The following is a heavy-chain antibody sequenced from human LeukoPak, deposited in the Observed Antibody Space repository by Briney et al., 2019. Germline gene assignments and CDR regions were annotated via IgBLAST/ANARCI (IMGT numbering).Heavy chain of an antibody. J-gene: IGHJ4*02. CDR1: GGSISSYY. CDR2: IYTSGST. D-gene: IGHD4-17*01. Sequence: SETLSLTCTVSGGSISSYYWSWIRQPAGKGLEWIGRIYTSGSTNHNPSLKSRVTISVDTSKNQFSLKLSSVTAADTAVYYCARDYGPVDYFDYWGQGTLVTVSS. CDR3: ARDYGPVDYFDY. V-gene: IGHV4-4*07.